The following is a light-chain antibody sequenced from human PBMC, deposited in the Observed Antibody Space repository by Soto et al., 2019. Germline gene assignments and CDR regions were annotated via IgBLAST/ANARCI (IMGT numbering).Light chain of an antibody. CDR1: QRVSKF. J-gene: IGKJ1*01. CDR2: GVT. Sequence: DIQMTQSPYSLSASVGDGVTITCRASQRVSKFLNWYQQKPGKAPKLLIYGVTSLQSGVPSRFSGSGSGTDFTLTISSLQPEDFATYHCHQTYKTPWTFGQGTKVEFK. CDR3: HQTYKTPWT. V-gene: IGKV1-39*01.